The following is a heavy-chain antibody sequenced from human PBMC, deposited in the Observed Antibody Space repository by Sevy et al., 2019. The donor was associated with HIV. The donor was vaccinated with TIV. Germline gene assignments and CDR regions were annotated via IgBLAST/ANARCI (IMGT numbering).Heavy chain of an antibody. V-gene: IGHV3-15*01. CDR2: IKSKADGGTT. CDR1: EFTFINVW. CDR3: TIDPVHFL. D-gene: IGHD6-6*01. Sequence: GGSLGPSCLASEFTFINVWMSWVRQAPGKGLEWVGRIKSKADGGTTDYIAPLKGRLTISRDDSKNTVYLQMNTLKTEDTAVYYCTIDPVHFLWGQGTLVTVSS. J-gene: IGHJ4*02.